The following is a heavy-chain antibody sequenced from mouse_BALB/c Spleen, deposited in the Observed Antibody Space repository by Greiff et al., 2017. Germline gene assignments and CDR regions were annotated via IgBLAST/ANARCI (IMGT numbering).Heavy chain of an antibody. J-gene: IGHJ3*01. D-gene: IGHD1-1*01. CDR3: ARMGTTVVARGGFAY. Sequence: EVKLQESGPGLVKPSQSLSLTCTVTGYSITSDYAWNWIRQFPGNKLEWMGYISYSGSTSYNPSLKSRISITRDTSKNQFFLQLNSVTTEDTATYYCARMGTTVVARGGFAYWGQGTLVTVSA. CDR2: ISYSGST. V-gene: IGHV3-2*02. CDR1: GYSITSDYA.